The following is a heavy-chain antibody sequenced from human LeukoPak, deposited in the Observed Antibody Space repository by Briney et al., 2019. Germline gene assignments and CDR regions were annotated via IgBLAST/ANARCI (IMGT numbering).Heavy chain of an antibody. CDR1: GGSIRSYY. CDR3: ARDPYSGVLDY. V-gene: IGHV4-59*01. D-gene: IGHD5-12*01. Sequence: PSETLSLTCTVSGGSIRSYYRSWIRQPPGKGLEWIGYIYYSGNTNYNPSLKSRVTISVDTSKNQFSLKLSSVTAADTAIYYCARDPYSGVLDYWGQGTLVTVSS. J-gene: IGHJ4*02. CDR2: IYYSGNT.